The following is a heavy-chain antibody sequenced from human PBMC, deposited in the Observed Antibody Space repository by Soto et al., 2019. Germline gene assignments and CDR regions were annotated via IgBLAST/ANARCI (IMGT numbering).Heavy chain of an antibody. CDR2: ICFDGINK. CDR1: GFTFSSYG. CDR3: ARDFFSGWYRLGSYFDY. D-gene: IGHD6-19*01. Sequence: GGSLRLSCAASGFTFSSYGMHWVRQAPGKGLEWVEVICFDGINKYYADSVKGRFTISRDNSKNTLFLQMNSLRAEDTAVFYCARDFFSGWYRLGSYFDYWGHGTLVTVSS. J-gene: IGHJ4*01. V-gene: IGHV3-33*01.